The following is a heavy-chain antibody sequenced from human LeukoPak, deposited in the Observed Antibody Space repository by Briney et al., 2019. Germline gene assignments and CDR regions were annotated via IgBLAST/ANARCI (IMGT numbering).Heavy chain of an antibody. J-gene: IGHJ5*02. Sequence: ASVKVSCKASGYTFTGYYMHWVRQAPGQGLEWMGWINPNSGGTNYAQKFQGRVTMTRDTSISTAYMELSRLRSDDTAVYYCARDGSGSTGYNWFDPWGRGTLVTVSS. V-gene: IGHV1-2*02. CDR2: INPNSGGT. CDR1: GYTFTGYY. CDR3: ARDGSGSTGYNWFDP. D-gene: IGHD3-10*01.